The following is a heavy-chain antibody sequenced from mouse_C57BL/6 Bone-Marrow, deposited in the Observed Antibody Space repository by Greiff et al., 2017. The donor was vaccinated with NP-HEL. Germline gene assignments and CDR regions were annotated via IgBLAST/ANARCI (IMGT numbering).Heavy chain of an antibody. V-gene: IGHV1-82*01. CDR2: IYPGDGDT. J-gene: IGHJ4*01. CDR1: GYAFSSSW. Sequence: QVQLQQSGPELVKPGASVKISCKASGYAFSSSWMNWVKQRPGKGLEWIGRIYPGDGDTNYNGKFKGKATLTADKSSSTAYMQLSSLTSEDSAVYFCARLTFYYYAMDYWGQGTSATVSS. CDR3: ARLTFYYYAMDY.